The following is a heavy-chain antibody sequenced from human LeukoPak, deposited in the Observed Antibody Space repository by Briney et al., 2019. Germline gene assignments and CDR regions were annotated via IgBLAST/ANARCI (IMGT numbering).Heavy chain of an antibody. Sequence: GGSLRLSCAASAFSFSDYWMTWVRQAPGKGLHWVAHIKRDGSEEYYVDSVKGRFTISRDNAKTSLYLQMNSLRDEDTAVYYCARDQRYCSSSSCPWEPFDYWGQGTLVTVSS. CDR1: AFSFSDYW. CDR2: IKRDGSEE. CDR3: ARDQRYCSSSSCPWEPFDY. D-gene: IGHD2-2*01. V-gene: IGHV3-7*05. J-gene: IGHJ4*02.